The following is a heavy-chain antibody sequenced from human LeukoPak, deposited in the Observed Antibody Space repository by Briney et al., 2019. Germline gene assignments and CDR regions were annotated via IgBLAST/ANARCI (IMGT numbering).Heavy chain of an antibody. Sequence: ASVKVSCKASGYTFTSYAMHWVRQPPGQRLEWMGWINAGNGNTKYSQEFQGRVTITRDTSTSTAYMELRSLRSDDTAVYYCARDGGGSPNDYWGQGTLVTVSS. CDR1: GYTFTSYA. V-gene: IGHV1-3*01. J-gene: IGHJ4*02. D-gene: IGHD2-15*01. CDR2: INAGNGNT. CDR3: ARDGGGSPNDY.